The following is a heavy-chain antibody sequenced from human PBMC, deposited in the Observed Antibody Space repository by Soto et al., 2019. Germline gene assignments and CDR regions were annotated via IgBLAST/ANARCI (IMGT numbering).Heavy chain of an antibody. Sequence: SGPSLVNPTQTLTLTCTFSGVSLSTSGMCVSWIRQPPGKALEWLALIDWDDDKYYSTSLKTRLTISKDTSKNQVVLTMTNMDPVDTATYYCARGWYYYDSSGYGMDVWGQGTTVTVSS. CDR1: GVSLSTSGMC. CDR2: IDWDDDK. D-gene: IGHD3-22*01. CDR3: ARGWYYYDSSGYGMDV. V-gene: IGHV2-70*01. J-gene: IGHJ6*02.